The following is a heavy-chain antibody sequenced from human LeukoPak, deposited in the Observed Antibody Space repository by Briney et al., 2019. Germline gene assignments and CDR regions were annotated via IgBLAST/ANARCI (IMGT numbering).Heavy chain of an antibody. CDR1: GFTFSTYN. CDR2: ISSSSSYI. D-gene: IGHD2-2*01. Sequence: PGGSLRLSCAASGFTFSTYNMNWVRQAPGKGLEWVSSISSSSSYIYYADSVKGRFTISRDIAKNSLYLQMNSLRAEDTAVYYCARDRDRYVVVPASLGYWGQGTLVTVSS. V-gene: IGHV3-21*01. J-gene: IGHJ4*02. CDR3: ARDRDRYVVVPASLGY.